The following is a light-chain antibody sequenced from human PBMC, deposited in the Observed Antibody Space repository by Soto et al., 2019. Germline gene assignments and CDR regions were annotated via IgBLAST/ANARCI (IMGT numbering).Light chain of an antibody. CDR1: NSDVDTYNY. V-gene: IGLV2-14*01. CDR2: EVS. J-gene: IGLJ2*01. Sequence: QSVLTQPASVSGSPGQSITISCTGTNSDVDTYNYVSWYQQHPGKAPKLMIYEVSNRPSGVSNRFSGSKSGNTASLTISGLQAEDEADYYCSSYTSSSTLVVFGGGTKLTVL. CDR3: SSYTSSSTLVV.